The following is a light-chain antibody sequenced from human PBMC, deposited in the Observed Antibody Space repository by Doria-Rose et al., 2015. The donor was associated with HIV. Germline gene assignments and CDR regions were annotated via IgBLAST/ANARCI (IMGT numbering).Light chain of an antibody. Sequence: DIRGTQSPESLGMSLGERATLHCKSNQSLLYTSKNYLAWYQQKPGQPPKLLIYWASTRQSGVPARFSGSGSGTDFTPTISSLEAEDVAVYYCQQYYDTPSFGPGTTVDIK. V-gene: IGKV4-1*01. J-gene: IGKJ3*01. CDR2: WAS. CDR3: QQYYDTPS. CDR1: QSLLYTSKNY.